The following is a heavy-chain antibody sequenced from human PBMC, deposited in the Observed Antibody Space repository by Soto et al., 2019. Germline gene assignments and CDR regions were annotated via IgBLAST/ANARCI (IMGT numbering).Heavy chain of an antibody. Sequence: ASVKVSCKASGYTFTGYYMHWVRQAPGQGLEWKGWINPNSGGTNYAQKFQGWVTMTRDTSISTAYMELSRLRSDDTAVYYCARVKDIVVVPADPYYFDYWGQGTLVTVSS. V-gene: IGHV1-2*04. CDR2: INPNSGGT. D-gene: IGHD2-2*01. J-gene: IGHJ4*02. CDR3: ARVKDIVVVPADPYYFDY. CDR1: GYTFTGYY.